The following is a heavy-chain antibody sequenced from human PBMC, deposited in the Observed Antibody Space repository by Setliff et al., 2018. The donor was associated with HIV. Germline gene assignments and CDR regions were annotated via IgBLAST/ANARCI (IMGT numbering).Heavy chain of an antibody. CDR3: AAFLVSPVTTQDY. J-gene: IGHJ4*02. Sequence: SETLSLTCAMYGDSFGDFYWNWIRQAPGKGLEWIVELNDRGHINYNPSLKSRVTISQDTSKRQFSLRMTSVTAADTAMYYCAAFLVSPVTTQDYWGQGTPVTVSS. V-gene: IGHV4-34*01. CDR1: GDSFGDFY. D-gene: IGHD4-17*01. CDR2: LNDRGHI.